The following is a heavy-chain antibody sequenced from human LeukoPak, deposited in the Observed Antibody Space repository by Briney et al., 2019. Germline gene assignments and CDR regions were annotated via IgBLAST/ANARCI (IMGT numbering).Heavy chain of an antibody. Sequence: GGSLRPSCAASGFTFSSYGMHWVRQAPGKGLEWVAVISYDGSNKYYADSVKGRFTISRDNSKNTLYLQMNSLRAEDTAVYYCAKSRGDHQGFDYWGQGTLVTVSS. V-gene: IGHV3-30*18. D-gene: IGHD3-10*01. CDR3: AKSRGDHQGFDY. CDR2: ISYDGSNK. CDR1: GFTFSSYG. J-gene: IGHJ4*02.